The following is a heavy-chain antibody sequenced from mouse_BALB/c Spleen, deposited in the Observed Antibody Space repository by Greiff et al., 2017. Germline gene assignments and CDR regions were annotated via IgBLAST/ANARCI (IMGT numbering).Heavy chain of an antibody. CDR3: AREGYSPYYFDV. V-gene: IGHV5-6*02. CDR2: ISSGGSYT. D-gene: IGHD1-3*01. Sequence: DVKLVESGGDLVKPGGSLKLSCAASGFTFSSYGMSWVRQTPDKRLEWVATISSGGSYTYYPDSVKGRFTISRDNAKNTLYLQMSSLKSEDTAMYYCAREGYSPYYFDVWGAGTTVTVSS. CDR1: GFTFSSYG. J-gene: IGHJ1*01.